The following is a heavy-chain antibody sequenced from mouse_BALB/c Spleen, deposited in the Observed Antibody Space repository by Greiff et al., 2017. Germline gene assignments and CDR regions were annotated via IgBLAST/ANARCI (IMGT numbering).Heavy chain of an antibody. CDR2: ISSGSSTI. D-gene: IGHD1-1*02. V-gene: IGHV5-17*02. CDR3: ARSLMDYFDY. CDR1: GFTFSSFG. Sequence: VQGVESGGGLVQPGGSRKLSCAASGFTFSSFGMHWVRQAPEKGLEWVAYISSGSSTIYYADTVKGRFTISRDNPKNTLFLQMTSLRSEDTAMYYCARSLMDYFDYWGQGTTLTVSS. J-gene: IGHJ2*01.